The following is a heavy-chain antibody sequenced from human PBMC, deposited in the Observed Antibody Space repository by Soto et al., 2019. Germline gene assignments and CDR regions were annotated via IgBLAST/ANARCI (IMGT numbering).Heavy chain of an antibody. D-gene: IGHD3-16*01. V-gene: IGHV1-8*01. Sequence: ASVKVSCKASGYTFSDFDINWLRQASGQGPEWMGWMNAKSGDTFFAQRFQGKFNMTWDTSLSTAYMEVGSLTSDDTAMYYCARGNPFNYAGFDVWGQGTTVTVSS. J-gene: IGHJ6*02. CDR1: GYTFSDFD. CDR3: ARGNPFNYAGFDV. CDR2: MNAKSGDT.